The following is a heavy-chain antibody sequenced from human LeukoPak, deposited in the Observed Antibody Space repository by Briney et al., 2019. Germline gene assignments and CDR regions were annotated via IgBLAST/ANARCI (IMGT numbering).Heavy chain of an antibody. J-gene: IGHJ4*02. CDR3: ARDVDHYDILTAQGYFDY. CDR1: GYTFTSYY. Sequence: ASVKVSCKASGYTFTSYYMHWVRQAPGQGLEWMGIINPSGGSTSYAQKFQGRVTMTRDTSTSTVYMELSSLRSEDTAVYYCARDVDHYDILTAQGYFDYWGQGTLVTVSS. D-gene: IGHD3-9*01. V-gene: IGHV1-46*01. CDR2: INPSGGST.